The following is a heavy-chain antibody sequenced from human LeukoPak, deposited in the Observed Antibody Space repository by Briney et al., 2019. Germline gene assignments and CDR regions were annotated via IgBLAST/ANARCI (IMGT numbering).Heavy chain of an antibody. Sequence: PSETLSLTCAVSGGSISSGGYSWSWIRQPPGKGLEWVSLIYSGGTTYYADSVKGRFTISRDNSKNTLYLQMNGLRAEDTAVYYCARRAGGLARNNWFDPWGQGTLVTVSS. CDR2: IYSGGTT. CDR3: ARRAGGLARNNWFDP. J-gene: IGHJ5*02. D-gene: IGHD3-16*01. V-gene: IGHV3-66*01. CDR1: GGSISSGGYS.